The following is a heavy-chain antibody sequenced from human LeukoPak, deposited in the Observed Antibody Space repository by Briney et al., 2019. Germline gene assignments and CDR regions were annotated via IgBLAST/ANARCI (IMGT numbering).Heavy chain of an antibody. J-gene: IGHJ3*02. Sequence: GESLKISCKGSGYSFTSYWIGWVRQMPGKGLEWMGIIYPGDSDTRYSPSFQGRVTISADKSISTAYLQWSSLKASDTAMYYCARQGYNWNDDRDDAFDIWGQGTMVTVSS. D-gene: IGHD1-1*01. CDR1: GYSFTSYW. V-gene: IGHV5-51*01. CDR2: IYPGDSDT. CDR3: ARQGYNWNDDRDDAFDI.